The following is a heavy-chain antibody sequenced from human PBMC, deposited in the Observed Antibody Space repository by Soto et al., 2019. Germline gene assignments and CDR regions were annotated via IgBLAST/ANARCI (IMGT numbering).Heavy chain of an antibody. D-gene: IGHD5-12*01. J-gene: IGHJ6*02. CDR2: ISSSSYI. Sequence: GGSLRLSCAASGFTFSSYSMNWVRQAPGKGLEWVSSISSSSYIYYADSVKGRFTISRDNAKNSLYLQMNSLRAEDTAVYYCARADRGYAHGYYYYGMDVWGQGTTVTVSS. CDR1: GFTFSSYS. CDR3: ARADRGYAHGYYYYGMDV. V-gene: IGHV3-21*01.